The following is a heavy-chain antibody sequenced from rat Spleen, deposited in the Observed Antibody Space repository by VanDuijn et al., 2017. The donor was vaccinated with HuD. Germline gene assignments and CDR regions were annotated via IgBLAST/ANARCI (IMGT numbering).Heavy chain of an antibody. CDR2: ISYEGSSS. D-gene: IGHD1-7*01. Sequence: EVQLVESGGGLVQPGRSLKLSCVASGFTFKKYWMTWVRQAPGKGLEWIASISYEGSSSYDGDSVKGRFTISRDNAKSTLYLQMNSLRSEDTATYYCARPSYGYPFAYWGQGTLVTVSS. V-gene: IGHV5-31*01. CDR3: ARPSYGYPFAY. CDR1: GFTFKKYW. J-gene: IGHJ3*01.